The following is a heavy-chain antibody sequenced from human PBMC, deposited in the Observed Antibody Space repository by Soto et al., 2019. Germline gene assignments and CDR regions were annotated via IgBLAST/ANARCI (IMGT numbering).Heavy chain of an antibody. CDR1: SGPSSSHN. D-gene: IGHD1-1*01. J-gene: IGHJ6*02. CDR2: VYSTGGT. V-gene: IGHV4-59*08. Sequence: QVQLQQSGPGLVKPSETLSLTCSVSSGPSSSHNWGWIRQPPGRGLEWIGYVYSTGGTSYNPSLKSRVTISAHTSTNPISLTLTSVTAADTAVYYCVRQGIGNLHGLVDVWGQGTTVRVSS. CDR3: VRQGIGNLHGLVDV.